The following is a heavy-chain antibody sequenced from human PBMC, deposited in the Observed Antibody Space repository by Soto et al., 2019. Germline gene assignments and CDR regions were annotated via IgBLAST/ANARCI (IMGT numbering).Heavy chain of an antibody. CDR1: GGSFGSYY. D-gene: IGHD2-2*02. CDR3: AREVIDCSSTSCYSVWLDP. Sequence: SETLSLTCTVYGGSFGSYYWSWIRQSPGKGLEWIGDINHSGVTNYNPSLKSRVTISIDTSKSQFSLRLTSMTAADTAVYYCAREVIDCSSTSCYSVWLDPWGQGTLVTVSS. J-gene: IGHJ5*02. V-gene: IGHV4-34*01. CDR2: INHSGVT.